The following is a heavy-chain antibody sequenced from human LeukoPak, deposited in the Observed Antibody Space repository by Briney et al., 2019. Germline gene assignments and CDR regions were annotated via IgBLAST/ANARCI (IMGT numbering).Heavy chain of an antibody. Sequence: SVKVSCKASGGNFVTYAFSWVRQAPGQGLEWMGRITPIIGVRNYARKFQGRVIISADKSTITVYMELSSLRSDDTAIYYCAREFEGFDDYSDSYYGMDVWGQGTTVTVSS. CDR3: AREFEGFDDYSDSYYGMDV. CDR1: GGNFVTYA. CDR2: ITPIIGVR. D-gene: IGHD4-11*01. V-gene: IGHV1-69*04. J-gene: IGHJ6*02.